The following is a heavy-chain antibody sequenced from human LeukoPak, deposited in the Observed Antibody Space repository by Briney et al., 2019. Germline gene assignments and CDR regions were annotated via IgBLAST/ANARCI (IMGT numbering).Heavy chain of an antibody. CDR3: ARDKNSGSYFLGRKEYYFDY. CDR1: GYTFTSYD. D-gene: IGHD1-26*01. V-gene: IGHV1-18*01. CDR2: MNPNSGNT. Sequence: ASVKVSCKASGYTFTSYDINWVRQATGQGLEWMGWMNPNSGNTNYAQKLQGRVTMTTDTSTSTAYMELRSLRPDDTAVYYCARDKNSGSYFLGRKEYYFDYWGQGTLVTVSS. J-gene: IGHJ4*02.